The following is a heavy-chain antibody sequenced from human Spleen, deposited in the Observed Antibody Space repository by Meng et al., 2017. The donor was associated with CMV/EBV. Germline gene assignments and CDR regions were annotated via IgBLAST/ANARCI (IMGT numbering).Heavy chain of an antibody. J-gene: IGHJ6*02. CDR2: IYYSGST. V-gene: IGHV4-39*01. D-gene: IGHD6-6*01. CDR3: ARHIPWGGSSSGYYYYGMDV. CDR1: GGSISSSSYY. Sequence: SETLSLTCTGSGGSISSSSYYWGWIRQPPGKGLEWIGSIYYSGSTYYNPSLKSRVTISVDTSKNQFSLKLSSVTAADTAVYYCARHIPWGGSSSGYYYYGMDVWGQGTTVTVSS.